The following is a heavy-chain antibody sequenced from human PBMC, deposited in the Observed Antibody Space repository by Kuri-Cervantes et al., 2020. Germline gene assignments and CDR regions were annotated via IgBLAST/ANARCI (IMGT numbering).Heavy chain of an antibody. CDR3: ARTGFTSLDNWFDP. V-gene: IGHV1-69*13. Sequence: SVKVSCKASGGTFSNSAIHWVRQAPGQGLEYMGGIIPVFGSANYAQKFQGRVTITADESMSTTYMELNTLSSDDTAVYYCARTGFTSLDNWFDPWGQGTLVTVSS. D-gene: IGHD3/OR15-3a*01. J-gene: IGHJ5*02. CDR1: GGTFSNSA. CDR2: IIPVFGSA.